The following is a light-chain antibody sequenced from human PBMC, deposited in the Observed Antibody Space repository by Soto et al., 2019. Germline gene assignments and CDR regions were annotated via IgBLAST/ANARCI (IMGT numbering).Light chain of an antibody. CDR1: QSVTSN. CDR3: QQYNNWPYT. CDR2: GAS. Sequence: EIVMTQSPVTLSVSPGERATLSCRASQSVTSNLAWYQHKPGQAPRLLIYGASTRATGIPARFSGSGSGREFTLTVSSLQSEDFAVYYCQQYNNWPYTFGQGTKLEIK. J-gene: IGKJ2*01. V-gene: IGKV3-15*01.